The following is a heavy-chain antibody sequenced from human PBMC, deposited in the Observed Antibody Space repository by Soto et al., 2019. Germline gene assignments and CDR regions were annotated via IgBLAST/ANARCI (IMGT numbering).Heavy chain of an antibody. J-gene: IGHJ3*02. V-gene: IGHV1-2*04. Sequence: ASVKVSCKASGYTFTDYYMHWVRQAPGQGLEWMGWINPNSGGTNYAQKFQGWVTMTRDTSISTAYMELSRLRSDDTAVYYCGRDLHPLYYYGWGIEANVFDIGAKGTMVTVSS. CDR2: INPNSGGT. CDR3: GRDLHPLYYYGWGIEANVFDI. CDR1: GYTFTDYY. D-gene: IGHD3-10*01.